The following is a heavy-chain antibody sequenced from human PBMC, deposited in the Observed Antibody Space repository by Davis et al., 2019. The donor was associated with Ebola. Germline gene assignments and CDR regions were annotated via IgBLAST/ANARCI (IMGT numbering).Heavy chain of an antibody. CDR2: ISYDGSNK. CDR3: ARVEDYSNSYFDY. D-gene: IGHD4-11*01. CDR1: GFTFSSYA. V-gene: IGHV3-30-3*01. Sequence: GESLKISCAASGFTFSSYAMHWVRQAPGKGLEWVAVISYDGSNKYYADSVKGRFTISRDNSKNTLYLQMNSLRAEDTAVYYCARVEDYSNSYFDYWGQGTLVTVSS. J-gene: IGHJ4*02.